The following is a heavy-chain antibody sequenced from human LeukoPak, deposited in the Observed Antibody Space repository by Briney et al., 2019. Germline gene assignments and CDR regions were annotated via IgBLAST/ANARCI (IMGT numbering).Heavy chain of an antibody. CDR3: AREASIYYGFDY. V-gene: IGHV3-74*01. J-gene: IGHJ4*02. Sequence: GGSLRLSCAASGLTFSSYWMHWVRQAPGKGLVWVSRISSDGSSTSYADSVKGRFTISRDNAKNTLYLQMNSLRAEDTAVYYCAREASIYYGFDYWGQGTLVTVSS. D-gene: IGHD3-10*01. CDR1: GLTFSSYW. CDR2: ISSDGSST.